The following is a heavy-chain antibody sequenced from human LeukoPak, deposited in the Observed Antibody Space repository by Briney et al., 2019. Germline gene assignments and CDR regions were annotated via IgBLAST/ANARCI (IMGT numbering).Heavy chain of an antibody. CDR3: ATMFSSSGWYYFDY. CDR2: VDPEDGET. CDR1: GYTFTDYY. Sequence: GASVKVSCKVSGYTFTDYYMHWVQQAPGKGLEWMGLVDPEDGETIYAEKFQGRVTITADTSTDTAYMELSNLRSEDTAVYYCATMFSSSGWYYFDYWGQGTLVTVSS. D-gene: IGHD6-19*01. J-gene: IGHJ4*02. V-gene: IGHV1-69-2*01.